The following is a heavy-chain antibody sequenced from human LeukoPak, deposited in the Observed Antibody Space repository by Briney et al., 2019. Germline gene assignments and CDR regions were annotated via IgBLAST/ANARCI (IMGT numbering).Heavy chain of an antibody. CDR2: IYPVDSDT. V-gene: IGHV5-51*01. J-gene: IGHJ4*02. CDR1: GNSFTSYW. CDR3: ARSEYYYDIGEFDY. D-gene: IGHD3-22*01. Sequence: GESLKISCKGSGNSFTSYWIGWVRPIPGKGLEWRGIIYPVDSDTRYSTFFQGQVTISDDKSIRTAYLQWSSLKASDAAMYCCARSEYYYDIGEFDYRGRGTLVTVSS.